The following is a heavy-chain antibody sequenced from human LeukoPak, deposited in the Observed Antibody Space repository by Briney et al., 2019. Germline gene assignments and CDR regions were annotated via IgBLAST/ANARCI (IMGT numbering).Heavy chain of an antibody. J-gene: IGHJ4*02. CDR1: GATLGSYA. CDR3: ARGLIAVAGKFDY. V-gene: IGHV1-69*05. CDR2: IVPIYSTT. Sequence: ASVKVSCKASGATLGSYAISSGRQAPRQGLEWKGIIVPIYSTTNNAQKFQGRVTITTDESTSTAYMELSSLMSEDAAVYYCARGLIAVAGKFDYWGQGTLVAVSS. D-gene: IGHD6-19*01.